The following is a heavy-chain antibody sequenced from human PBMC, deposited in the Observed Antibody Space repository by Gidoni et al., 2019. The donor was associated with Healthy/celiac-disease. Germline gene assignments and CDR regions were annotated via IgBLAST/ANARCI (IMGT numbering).Heavy chain of an antibody. Sequence: GGTFSSYAISWVRQAPGQGLEWMGGIIPIFGTANYAQKFQGRVTITADESTSTAYMELSSLRSEDTAVYYCARGGGSLGATLDYWGQGTLVTVSS. CDR2: IIPIFGTA. J-gene: IGHJ4*02. D-gene: IGHD1-26*01. CDR1: GGTFSSYA. CDR3: ARGGGSLGATLDY. V-gene: IGHV1-69*01.